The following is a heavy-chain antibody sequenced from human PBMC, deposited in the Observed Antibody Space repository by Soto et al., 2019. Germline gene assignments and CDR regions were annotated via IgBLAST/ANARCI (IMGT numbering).Heavy chain of an antibody. CDR3: ARSRSQTYNRFDP. CDR1: GDSVSSNSAA. Sequence: SQTLSLPCAISGDSVSSNSAAWNWIRKSPSRGLEWLGRTYYGSKWYNDYAHSVKSRITINPDTSKNQFSLQLNSVTPEDTAVYYCARSRSQTYNRFDPWGQGTLVTVSS. V-gene: IGHV6-1*01. J-gene: IGHJ5*02. CDR2: TYYGSKWYN.